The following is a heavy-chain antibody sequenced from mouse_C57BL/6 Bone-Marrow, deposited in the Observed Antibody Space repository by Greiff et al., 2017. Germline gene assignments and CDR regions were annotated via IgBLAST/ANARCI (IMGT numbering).Heavy chain of an antibody. CDR1: GYSFTGYY. J-gene: IGHJ3*01. V-gene: IGHV1-42*01. Sequence: EVQLLESGPELVKPGASVKISCKASGYSFTGYYMNWVKQSPEKSLEWIGEINPSTGGTTYNKKFKAKATLTVDKSSSTAYMQLKSLTSEDSAVYYCAEANWGWFAYWGQGTLVTVSA. CDR3: AEANWGWFAY. CDR2: INPSTGGT. D-gene: IGHD4-1*01.